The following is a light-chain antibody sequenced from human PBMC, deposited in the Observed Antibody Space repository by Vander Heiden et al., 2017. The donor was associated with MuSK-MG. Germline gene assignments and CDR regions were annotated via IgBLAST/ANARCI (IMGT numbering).Light chain of an antibody. CDR2: GKN. J-gene: IGLJ2*01. Sequence: CQGDSLRSYYASWYQQKPGQAPVLVIYGKNNRPSGIPDRFAGSSSGNTASLTITGAQAEDEADYYCNYRDSSGNHLVFGGGTKMTVL. CDR1: SLRSYY. V-gene: IGLV3-19*01. CDR3: NYRDSSGNHLV.